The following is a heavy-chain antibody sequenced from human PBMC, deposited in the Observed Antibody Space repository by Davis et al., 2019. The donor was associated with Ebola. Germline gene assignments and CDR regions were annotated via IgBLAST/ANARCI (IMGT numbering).Heavy chain of an antibody. CDR1: GYTFTSYG. CDR3: ARELGYSGYGRDFDY. CDR2: ISAYNGNT. J-gene: IGHJ4*02. V-gene: IGHV1-18*01. D-gene: IGHD5-12*01. Sequence: ASVKVSCKASGYTFTSYGISWVRQAPGHGLEWMGWISAYNGNTNYAQKLQGRVTMTTDTSTSTAYMELRSLRSDGTAVYYCARELGYSGYGRDFDYWGQGTLVTVSS.